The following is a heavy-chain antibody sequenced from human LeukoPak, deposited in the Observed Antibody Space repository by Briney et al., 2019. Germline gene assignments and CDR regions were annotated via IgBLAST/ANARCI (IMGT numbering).Heavy chain of an antibody. CDR2: INSDGSST. V-gene: IGHV3-74*03. J-gene: IGHJ4*02. Sequence: HPGGSLRLSCAASGFTFSGYRMHWVRQAPGKGLVWVSRINSDGSSTTYADSVKGRFTISRDNAKNTLYLQMNSLRAEDTAVYYCARDPVYYDSRGYYSGGWYFDYWGQGTLVTVSS. CDR3: ARDPVYYDSRGYYSGGWYFDY. CDR1: GFTFSGYR. D-gene: IGHD3-22*01.